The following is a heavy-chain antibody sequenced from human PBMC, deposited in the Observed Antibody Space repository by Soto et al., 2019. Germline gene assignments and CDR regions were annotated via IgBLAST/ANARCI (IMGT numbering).Heavy chain of an antibody. CDR3: ARARNTGIGFALEY. CDR2: IKQDGSEI. CDR1: GFTFSTYW. V-gene: IGHV3-7*01. Sequence: GGSLRLSCAASGFTFSTYWMSWVRQAPGKGLEWVANIKQDGSEIHYVDSVKGRFTISRDNAKNSMYLQMNSLRAEDTAVYYCARARNTGIGFALEYWGQGTLVTVSS. J-gene: IGHJ4*02. D-gene: IGHD3-10*01.